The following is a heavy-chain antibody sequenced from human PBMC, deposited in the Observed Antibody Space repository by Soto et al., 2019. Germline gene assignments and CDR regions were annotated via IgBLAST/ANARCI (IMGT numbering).Heavy chain of an antibody. CDR3: AKTANGWFSAFDI. V-gene: IGHV3-23*01. J-gene: IGHJ3*02. CDR2: ISGSGGTT. CDR1: GFTFSSYA. Sequence: GGSLRLSCAASGFTFSSYAMSWVRQAPGKGLEWVSAISGSGGTTYYADSVKGRFTFSRDNSKNKLYLQMNSLRAEDTAVYYCAKTANGWFSAFDIWGQGTMVTVSS. D-gene: IGHD6-19*01.